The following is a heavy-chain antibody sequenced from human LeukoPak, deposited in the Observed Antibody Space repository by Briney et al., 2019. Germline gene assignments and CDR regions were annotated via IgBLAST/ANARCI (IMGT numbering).Heavy chain of an antibody. CDR2: ISGSGGST. J-gene: IGHJ3*02. V-gene: IGHV3-23*01. D-gene: IGHD4-17*01. Sequence: GGSLRLSCAASGFTFSSYAMSWVRQAPGKGLEWVSAISGSGGSTYYADSVKGRFTISRDNSRELLYLQMNSLRVEDTAVYYCAKDPNGDYVGAFDSWGQGTMVTVSS. CDR3: AKDPNGDYVGAFDS. CDR1: GFTFSSYA.